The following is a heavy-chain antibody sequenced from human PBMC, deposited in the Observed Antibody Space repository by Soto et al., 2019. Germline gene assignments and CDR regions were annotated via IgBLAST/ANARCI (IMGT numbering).Heavy chain of an antibody. CDR2: TNTYTGDT. D-gene: IGHD2-15*01. CDR3: ARFNAHCSGGTCYSDY. CDR1: GYTFSSYG. V-gene: IGHV1-18*01. Sequence: QVYLVQSGAEVKKPGASVKLSCKATGYTFSSYGISWVRQAPGQGLEWMGWTNTYTGDTIYAQKFQGRVSMTTDVLTTTSYMELRSLKSDDTAVYFCARFNAHCSGGTCYSDYLGQGTLVTVSS. J-gene: IGHJ4*02.